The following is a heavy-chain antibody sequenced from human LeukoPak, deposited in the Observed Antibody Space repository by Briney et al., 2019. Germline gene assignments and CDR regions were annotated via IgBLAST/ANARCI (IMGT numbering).Heavy chain of an antibody. D-gene: IGHD1-26*01. CDR1: GFTFSSYW. CDR2: IKPDGGEE. CDR3: VRASRELLRDY. Sequence: GGSLRLSCAASGFTFSSYWMTWVRQAPGKGLERVANIKPDGGEEYYVDSVKGRFNISRVNANNSLYLQMNSLRAEDTAVYYCVRASRELLRDYWGQGTLVTVSS. V-gene: IGHV3-7*01. J-gene: IGHJ4*02.